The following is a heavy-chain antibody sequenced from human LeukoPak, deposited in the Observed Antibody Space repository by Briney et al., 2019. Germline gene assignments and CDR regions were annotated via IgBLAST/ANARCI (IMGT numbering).Heavy chain of an antibody. Sequence: GASVKVSCKASGYTFTSYGISWVRQAPGQGLEWMGWISAYNGNTNYAQKLQGGVTMTTDTSTSTAYMELRSLRSDDTAVYYCARLRPMVQGVIITSRWFDPWGQGTLVTVSS. D-gene: IGHD3-10*01. CDR2: ISAYNGNT. J-gene: IGHJ5*02. CDR1: GYTFTSYG. V-gene: IGHV1-18*01. CDR3: ARLRPMVQGVIITSRWFDP.